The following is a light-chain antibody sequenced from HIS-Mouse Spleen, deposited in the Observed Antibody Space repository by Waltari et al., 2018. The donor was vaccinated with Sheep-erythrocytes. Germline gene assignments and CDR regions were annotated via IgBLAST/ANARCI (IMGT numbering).Light chain of an antibody. CDR2: EVS. V-gene: IGLV2-8*01. J-gene: IGLJ3*02. CDR3: SSYAGSNNWV. Sequence: QSALTQPPSASGSPGQSVTISCTGTSSDAGGYNYVPRYQQHPGKAPKLMSYEVSKRPSGVPDRFSGSKSGNTASLTVSGLQAEDEADYYCSSYAGSNNWVFGGGTKLTVL. CDR1: SSDAGGYNY.